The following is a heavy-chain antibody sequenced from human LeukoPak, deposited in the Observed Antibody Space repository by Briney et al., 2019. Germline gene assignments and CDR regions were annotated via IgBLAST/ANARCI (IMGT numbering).Heavy chain of an antibody. V-gene: IGHV3-74*01. Sequence: GGSLRLSCAASGFTFNSYWIHWVRQAPGKGLVWVSRINTDGSRTNYADSVKGRFAISRDDAKNTVHLQMYSLGAEASAVYYCVRGASLAYYMDVWGKGTTVTVSS. CDR1: GFTFNSYW. CDR2: INTDGSRT. D-gene: IGHD3-16*02. J-gene: IGHJ6*03. CDR3: VRGASLAYYMDV.